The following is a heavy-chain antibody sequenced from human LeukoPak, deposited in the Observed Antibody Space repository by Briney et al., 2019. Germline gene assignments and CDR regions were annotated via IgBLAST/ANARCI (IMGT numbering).Heavy chain of an antibody. CDR1: GYSLTSHW. Sequence: GESLKIPRKGSGYSLTSHWYSRVRQMPGKGAGWIGRIDPSDSYTNYSPSFQGHVTISADKSISTAYLQWSSLKASDTAMYYCARRGFGSGSYYFDYWGQGTLVTVSS. CDR3: ARRGFGSGSYYFDY. J-gene: IGHJ4*02. V-gene: IGHV5-10-1*01. D-gene: IGHD3-10*01. CDR2: IDPSDSYT.